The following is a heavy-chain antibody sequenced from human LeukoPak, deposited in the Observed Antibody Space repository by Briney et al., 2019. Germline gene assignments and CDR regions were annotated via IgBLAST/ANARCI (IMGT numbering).Heavy chain of an antibody. CDR3: ASLGYDFWSGYVLDY. J-gene: IGHJ4*02. D-gene: IGHD3-3*01. CDR2: IYTSGST. CDR1: GGSISSGSYY. Sequence: SETLSLTCTVSGGSISSGSYYWSWIRQPAGKGLEWIGRIYTSGSTNYNPSLKSRVTISVDTSKNQFSLKLSSVTAADTAVYYRASLGYDFWSGYVLDYWGQGTLVTVSS. V-gene: IGHV4-61*02.